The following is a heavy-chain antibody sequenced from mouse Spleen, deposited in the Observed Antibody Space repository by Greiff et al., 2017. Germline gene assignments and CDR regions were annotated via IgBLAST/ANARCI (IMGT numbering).Heavy chain of an antibody. Sequence: EVQLQQSGPELVKPGASVKMSCKASGYTFTSYVMHWVKQKPGQGLEWIGYINPYNDGTKYNEKFKGKATLTSDKSSSTAYMELSSLTSEDSAVYYCARDITTATAWFAYWGQGTLVTVSA. D-gene: IGHD1-2*01. J-gene: IGHJ3*01. V-gene: IGHV1-14*01. CDR2: INPYNDGT. CDR3: ARDITTATAWFAY. CDR1: GYTFTSYV.